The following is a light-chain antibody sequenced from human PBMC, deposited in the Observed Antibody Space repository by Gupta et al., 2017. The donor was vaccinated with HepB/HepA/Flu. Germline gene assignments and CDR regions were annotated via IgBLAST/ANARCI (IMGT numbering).Light chain of an antibody. CDR3: QQYYDNPRT. V-gene: IGKV4-1*01. Sequence: DFVMTQSPDSLSVSLGERATINCKSSQSVFYDSNNKNYLAWYQQKPGQPPKLLIYWASRRECGVPDRFSGSGFGTDFTLTISSLQAEDVAVYYCQQYYDNPRTFGQGTKVETK. CDR2: WAS. CDR1: QSVFYDSNNKNY. J-gene: IGKJ1*01.